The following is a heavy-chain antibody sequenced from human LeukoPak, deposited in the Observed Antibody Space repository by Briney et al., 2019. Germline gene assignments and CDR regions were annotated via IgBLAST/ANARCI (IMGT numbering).Heavy chain of an antibody. CDR2: IYSGGST. CDR1: GFSFSDYH. V-gene: IGHV3-66*02. J-gene: IGHJ4*02. CDR3: AKDGGVEMATISGY. Sequence: GGSLRLSCETSGFSFSDYHMSWVRQAPGKGLEWVSVIYSGGSTYYADSVKGRFTISRDNSKNTLYLQMNSLRAEDTAVYYCAKDGGVEMATISGYWGQGTLVTVSS. D-gene: IGHD5-24*01.